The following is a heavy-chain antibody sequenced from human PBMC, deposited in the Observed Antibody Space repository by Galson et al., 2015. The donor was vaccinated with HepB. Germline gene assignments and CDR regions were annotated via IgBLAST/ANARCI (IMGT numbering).Heavy chain of an antibody. Sequence: SLRLSCAASGLTFRNYAMHWVRQAPGKGLEWVALTLSDGSNKYYTDSVKGRFTISRDNSKNTLDLQMNSLRSEDTGVYYCATRRPPGAAPDDWGQGSLVTVSS. J-gene: IGHJ4*02. CDR3: ATRRPPGAAPDD. V-gene: IGHV3-30-3*01. D-gene: IGHD1-26*01. CDR2: TLSDGSNK. CDR1: GLTFRNYA.